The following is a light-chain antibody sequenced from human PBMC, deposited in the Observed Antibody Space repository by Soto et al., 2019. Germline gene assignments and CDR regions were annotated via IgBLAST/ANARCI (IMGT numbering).Light chain of an antibody. CDR3: SSYAGSNNVI. Sequence: QSALTQPPSASGSPGQSVTISCTGTSSDVGGYNYVSWYQQHPGKAPKLMIYEVSKRPSGVPDRFSGSKSGNTASLTVSGLQAEDEADYYCSSYAGSNNVIFGGETNLTVL. CDR2: EVS. J-gene: IGLJ2*01. V-gene: IGLV2-8*01. CDR1: SSDVGGYNY.